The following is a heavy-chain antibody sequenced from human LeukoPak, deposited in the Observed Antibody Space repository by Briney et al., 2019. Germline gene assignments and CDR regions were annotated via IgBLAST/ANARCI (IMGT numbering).Heavy chain of an antibody. J-gene: IGHJ4*02. D-gene: IGHD6-13*01. CDR3: ARTAAAAGHFDY. CDR1: GGSFSGYY. Sequence: SETLSLTCAVYGGSFSGYYWSWIRQPPGKGLEWIGEINHSGSTNYNPSLKSRVTISVDTSKNQFSLKLSSVTAADTAVYYCARTAAAAGHFDYWGQGTLVTVSS. CDR2: INHSGST. V-gene: IGHV4-34*01.